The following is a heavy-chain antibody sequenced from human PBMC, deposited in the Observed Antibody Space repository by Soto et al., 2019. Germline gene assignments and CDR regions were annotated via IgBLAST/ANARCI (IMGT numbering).Heavy chain of an antibody. Sequence: EVQLVESGGGLVQPGGSLRLSCAASGFTFSNHWMHWVRQAPGEGLVWLSRINLAGTITTYADSVKGRFTISRANAKNTVHLQMHNLRPEDTAEYFCARDSTSGWYRAFDYWGRGTLVTVSS. D-gene: IGHD6-19*01. CDR2: INLAGTIT. CDR3: ARDSTSGWYRAFDY. J-gene: IGHJ4*02. V-gene: IGHV3-74*01. CDR1: GFTFSNHW.